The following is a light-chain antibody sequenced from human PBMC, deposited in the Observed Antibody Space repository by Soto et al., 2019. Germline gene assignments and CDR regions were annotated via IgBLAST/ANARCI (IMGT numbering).Light chain of an antibody. Sequence: QSALTQPASVSGSPGQSITICCTGTSSDVGAYNSVSWYQQHAGKAPKLMIYDVSNRPSGVSNRFSGSKSVNTASLTISGLQAEDEADYYCTSYTSSSTVVFGGGTKLTVL. J-gene: IGLJ2*01. CDR3: TSYTSSSTVV. CDR2: DVS. V-gene: IGLV2-14*03. CDR1: SSDVGAYNS.